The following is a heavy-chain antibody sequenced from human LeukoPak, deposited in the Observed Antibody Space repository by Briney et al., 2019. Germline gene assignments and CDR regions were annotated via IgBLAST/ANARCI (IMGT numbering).Heavy chain of an antibody. CDR1: GGSFSGYY. CDR2: IQYSGST. J-gene: IGHJ4*02. D-gene: IGHD6-13*01. CDR3: ARGSSSSHHPALS. V-gene: IGHV4-59*01. Sequence: SETLSLTCAVYGGSFSGYYWSWIRQPSGKGLEWIGYIQYSGSTNYNPSLKSRVTISVDTSKNQFSLKLSSVTAADTALYYCARGSSSSHHPALSWGQGTLVTVSS.